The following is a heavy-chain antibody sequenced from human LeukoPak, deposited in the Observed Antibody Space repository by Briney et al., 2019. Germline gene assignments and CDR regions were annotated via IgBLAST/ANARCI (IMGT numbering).Heavy chain of an antibody. V-gene: IGHV1-69*13. D-gene: IGHD2-2*01. J-gene: IGHJ5*02. Sequence: SVKVSCKASGGTFSSYAISWVRQAPGQGLEWMGGIIPIFGTANYAQKFQGRVTITADESTGTAYMELSSLRSEDTAVYYCARGACSSTSCYSQLGKNWFDPWGQGTLVTVSS. CDR2: IIPIFGTA. CDR3: ARGACSSTSCYSQLGKNWFDP. CDR1: GGTFSSYA.